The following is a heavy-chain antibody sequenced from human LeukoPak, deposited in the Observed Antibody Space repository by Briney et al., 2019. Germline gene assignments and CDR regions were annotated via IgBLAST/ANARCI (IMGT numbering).Heavy chain of an antibody. CDR3: ARDRGASIVATIFDY. Sequence: GGSLRLSCAASGFTFSSYSMHWVRQAPGKGLEWVAVIWYDGSNKYYADSVKGRFTISRDNSKNTLYLQMNSLRAEDTAVYYCARDRGASIVATIFDYWGQGTLVTVSS. J-gene: IGHJ4*02. D-gene: IGHD5-12*01. CDR1: GFTFSSYS. V-gene: IGHV3-33*01. CDR2: IWYDGSNK.